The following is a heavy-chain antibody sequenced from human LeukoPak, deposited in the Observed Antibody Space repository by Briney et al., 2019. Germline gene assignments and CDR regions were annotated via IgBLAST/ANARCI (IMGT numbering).Heavy chain of an antibody. D-gene: IGHD3-10*01. CDR1: GYTFTSYY. CDR2: INPSGGST. J-gene: IGHJ6*03. Sequence: EASVKVSCKASGYTFTSYYMHWVRQAPGQGLEWMGIINPSGGSTSYAQKFQGRVTMTRDTSISTAYMELSRLRSDDTAVYYCAREGRDGSGSYSYYMDVWGKGTTVTISS. CDR3: AREGRDGSGSYSYYMDV. V-gene: IGHV1-46*01.